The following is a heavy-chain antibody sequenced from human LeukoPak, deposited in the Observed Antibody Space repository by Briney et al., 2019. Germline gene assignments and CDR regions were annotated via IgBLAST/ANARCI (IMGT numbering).Heavy chain of an antibody. CDR3: ARGATSYYYYYGMDV. J-gene: IGHJ6*02. D-gene: IGHD4/OR15-4a*01. Sequence: ASVKVSCMASGYTFTSYAMHWVRQAPGQRLEWMGWINAGNGNTKYSQKFQGRVTITRDTSASTAYMELSSLRSEDTAVYYCARGATSYYYYYGMDVWGQGTTVTVSS. CDR2: INAGNGNT. CDR1: GYTFTSYA. V-gene: IGHV1-3*01.